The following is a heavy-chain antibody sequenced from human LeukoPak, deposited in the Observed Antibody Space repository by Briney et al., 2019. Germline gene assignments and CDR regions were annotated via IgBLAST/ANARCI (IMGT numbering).Heavy chain of an antibody. V-gene: IGHV4-59*01. CDR3: AGYGSGSYYKAFDF. Sequence: SETLSLTCTVSGDSISSSYWSWIRQPPGKGLEWIGYVYYTGSSYYNPSLKSRATTSIDMSKNQFSLKLTSMTAADTAVYYCAGYGSGSYYKAFDFWGQGILVTVSS. CDR2: VYYTGSS. CDR1: GDSISSSY. D-gene: IGHD3-10*01. J-gene: IGHJ4*02.